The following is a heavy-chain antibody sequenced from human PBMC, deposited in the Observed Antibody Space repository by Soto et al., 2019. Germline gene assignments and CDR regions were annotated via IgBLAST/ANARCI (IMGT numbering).Heavy chain of an antibody. V-gene: IGHV3-74*01. CDR2: INPDGSST. Sequence: EVPLMASGGGLAQPGGSLRLSCAASGFTFSSYWMHWVRQAPGKGLVWVSRINPDGSSTSYADSVKGRFTISRDNARNTLYLQMDSLRDEDTAVYYCTKAGVFVGGQGTLVTVSS. CDR1: GFTFSSYW. J-gene: IGHJ4*02. D-gene: IGHD2-21*01. CDR3: TKAGVFV.